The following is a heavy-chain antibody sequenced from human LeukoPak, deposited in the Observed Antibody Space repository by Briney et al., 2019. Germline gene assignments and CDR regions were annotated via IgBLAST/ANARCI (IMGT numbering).Heavy chain of an antibody. CDR2: INPSGGST. CDR1: GYTFTSYY. Sequence: ASVKVSCKASGYTFTSYYMHWVRQAPGQGLEWMGIINPSGGSTSYAQKFQGRVTMTRDMSTSTVYMELSSLRSEDTVVYYCARDPFYSSSSPPYYFDYWGQGTLVTVSS. D-gene: IGHD6-6*01. J-gene: IGHJ4*02. CDR3: ARDPFYSSSSPPYYFDY. V-gene: IGHV1-46*01.